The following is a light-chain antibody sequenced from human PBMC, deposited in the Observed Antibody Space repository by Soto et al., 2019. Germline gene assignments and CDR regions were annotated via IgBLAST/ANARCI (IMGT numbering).Light chain of an antibody. CDR3: QQRSDWLPIT. V-gene: IGKV3-11*01. CDR2: DVS. CDR1: QSISNF. J-gene: IGKJ5*01. Sequence: EVVLTQSPATLSLSPGERATLSCRVSQSISNFLAWYQQKPGQAPRLLIYDVSYRATGIPVRFSGSGSGTDFTLTISSLEPEDFAVYYCQQRSDWLPITFGQGTRLEIK.